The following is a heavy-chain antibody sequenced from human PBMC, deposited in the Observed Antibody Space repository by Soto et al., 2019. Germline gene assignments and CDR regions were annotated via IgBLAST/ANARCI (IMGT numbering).Heavy chain of an antibody. CDR1: GFTFSSYA. Sequence: EVQLLESGGGLVQPGGSLRLSCAASGFTFSSYAMSWVRQAPGKGLEWVSAISGSGGSTYYADSVKGRFTISRDNSKNTLYLQMNSLRAADTAVYYCAKEESRIAAAGITNWFDPWGQGTLVTVSS. CDR3: AKEESRIAAAGITNWFDP. D-gene: IGHD6-13*01. J-gene: IGHJ5*02. V-gene: IGHV3-23*01. CDR2: ISGSGGST.